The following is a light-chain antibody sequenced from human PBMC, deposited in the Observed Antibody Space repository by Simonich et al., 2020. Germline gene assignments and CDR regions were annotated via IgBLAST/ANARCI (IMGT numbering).Light chain of an antibody. CDR1: QVISSA. CDR3: QQSYSTPYT. Sequence: AIQLTQSPSSLSASVGDRVTIPCRASQVISSALSWYQQKPGKAPKLLIYDASSLESGVPSRFSGSGSGTDFTLTISSLQPEDFATYYCQQSYSTPYTFGQGTKLEIK. CDR2: DAS. J-gene: IGKJ2*01. V-gene: IGKV1-13*02.